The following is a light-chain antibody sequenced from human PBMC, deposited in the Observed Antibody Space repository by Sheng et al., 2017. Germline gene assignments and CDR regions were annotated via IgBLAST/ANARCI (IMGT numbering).Light chain of an antibody. J-gene: IGKJ1*01. V-gene: IGKV1-8*01. Sequence: AIRMTQSPSSFSASTGDRVTITCRASQGISSYLAWYQQKPGKAPKLLIYAASTLQSGVPSRFSGSGSGTDFTLTISCLQSEDFATYYCQQYYSYPRTFAKGPKVEIK. CDR3: QQYYSYPRT. CDR1: QGISSY. CDR2: AAS.